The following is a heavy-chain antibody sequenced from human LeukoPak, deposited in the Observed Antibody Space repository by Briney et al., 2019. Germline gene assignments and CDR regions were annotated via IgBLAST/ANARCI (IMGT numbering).Heavy chain of an antibody. J-gene: IGHJ5*02. CDR3: ARDAPSYYAGTGKNL. Sequence: ASVKFSCKASGYTFTSYDINWVRQATGQGLEWMGWMNPNSGNTGYAQNLQGRVTMTTDTSTSTGYMELRSLRSDDTAMYYCARDAPSYYAGTGKNLWGQGTLVIVSS. CDR2: MNPNSGNT. V-gene: IGHV1-8*02. CDR1: GYTFTSYD. D-gene: IGHD3-10*01.